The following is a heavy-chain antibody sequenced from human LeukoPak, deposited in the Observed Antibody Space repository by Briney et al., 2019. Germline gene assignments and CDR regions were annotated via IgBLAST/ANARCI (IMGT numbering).Heavy chain of an antibody. CDR2: IYHSGST. CDR3: ARGDLGSCTGTSCYDAFDI. D-gene: IGHD2-2*01. CDR1: GGSISSGGYS. Sequence: SETLSLTCAVSGGSISSGGYSWSWIRQPPGKGLEWMGYIYHSGSTYYNPSLKSRVTISVDRSKNQFSLKLTPVTAADTAVYYCARGDLGSCTGTSCYDAFDIWDQGTMVTVSS. V-gene: IGHV4-30-2*01. J-gene: IGHJ3*02.